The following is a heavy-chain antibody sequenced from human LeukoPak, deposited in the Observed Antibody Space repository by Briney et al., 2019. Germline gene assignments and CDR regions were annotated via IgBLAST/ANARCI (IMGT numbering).Heavy chain of an antibody. Sequence: GGSLRLSCAASGLTVRSNYRSWVRQAPGKGLEWVSVIYTGGSTYYADSVKDRFTISRDNSKNTLYLQMNSLRAEDTAVYYCAKDYSNLLSYYYYYYMDVWGKGTTVTVSS. CDR3: AKDYSNLLSYYYYYYMDV. CDR2: IYTGGST. J-gene: IGHJ6*03. V-gene: IGHV3-66*01. CDR1: GLTVRSNY. D-gene: IGHD4-11*01.